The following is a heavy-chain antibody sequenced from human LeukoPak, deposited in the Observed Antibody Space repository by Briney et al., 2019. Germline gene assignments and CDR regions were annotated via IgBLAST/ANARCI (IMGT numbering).Heavy chain of an antibody. Sequence: GGSLRLSCAASGFTFSSYSMNWVRQAPGKGLEWVSSISSSSSYIYYADSVKGRFTISRDNAKNSLYLQMNRLRAEDTAVYYCARDLEWGLPGNPDYYYGMDVWGQGTTVTVSS. D-gene: IGHD3-3*01. CDR2: ISSSSSYI. CDR1: GFTFSSYS. V-gene: IGHV3-21*01. CDR3: ARDLEWGLPGNPDYYYGMDV. J-gene: IGHJ6*02.